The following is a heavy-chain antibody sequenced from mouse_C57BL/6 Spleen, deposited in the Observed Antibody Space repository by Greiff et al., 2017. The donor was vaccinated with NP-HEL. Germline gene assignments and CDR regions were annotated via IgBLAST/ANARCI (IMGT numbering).Heavy chain of an antibody. V-gene: IGHV5-12*01. J-gene: IGHJ3*01. Sequence: EVQGVESGGGLVQPGGSLKLSCAASGFTFSDYYMYWVRQTPEKRLEWVAYISNGGGSTYYPDTVKGRFTISRDNAKNTLYLQMSRLKSEDTAMYYCARPYDYDAAWFAYWGQGTLVTVSA. D-gene: IGHD2-4*01. CDR3: ARPYDYDAAWFAY. CDR1: GFTFSDYY. CDR2: ISNGGGST.